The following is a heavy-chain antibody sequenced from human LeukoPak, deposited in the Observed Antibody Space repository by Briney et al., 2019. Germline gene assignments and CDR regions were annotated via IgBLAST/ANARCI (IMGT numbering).Heavy chain of an antibody. CDR3: ASLYSSSWYGVPYY. D-gene: IGHD6-13*01. V-gene: IGHV4-39*07. CDR1: GDSIISSSYY. CDR2: INHSGST. J-gene: IGHJ4*02. Sequence: SETLSLTCSVSGDSIISSSYYWGWIRQPPGKGLEWIGEINHSGSTNYNPSLKSRVTISVDTSKNQFSLKLSSVTAADTAVYYCASLYSSSWYGVPYYWGQGTLVTVSS.